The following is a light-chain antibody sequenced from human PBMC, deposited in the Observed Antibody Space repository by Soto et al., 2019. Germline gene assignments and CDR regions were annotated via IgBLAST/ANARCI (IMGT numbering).Light chain of an antibody. V-gene: IGKV1-33*01. J-gene: IGKJ4*01. CDR1: QDISNY. CDR2: DAS. Sequence: TDLIPCPSSLSASLGDRDTIPRQASQDISNYLNWYQQKPGKAPKLLIYDASNMETGVPSRFSGSGSGTDFTFTISSLQPEDIATYYCQQYDNRPLTFGGGTKVDIK. CDR3: QQYDNRPLT.